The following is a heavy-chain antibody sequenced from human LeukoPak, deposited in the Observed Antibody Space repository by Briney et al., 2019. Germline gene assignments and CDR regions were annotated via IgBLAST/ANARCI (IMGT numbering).Heavy chain of an antibody. J-gene: IGHJ4*02. D-gene: IGHD1-14*01. CDR2: ISGSSSSYI. Sequence: GGSLRLSCTASGFTFGDYAMTWVRQAPGKGLEWVSCISGSSSSYIYYSDSVRGRFTISRDNAKNSLYLQMNSLTAEDTAVYYCARAVPGFDYWGQGTLVTVSS. CDR3: ARAVPGFDY. V-gene: IGHV3-21*01. CDR1: GFTFGDYA.